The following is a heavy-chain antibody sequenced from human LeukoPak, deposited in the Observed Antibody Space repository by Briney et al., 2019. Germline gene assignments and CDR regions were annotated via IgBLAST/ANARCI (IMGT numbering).Heavy chain of an antibody. V-gene: IGHV4-4*07. CDR2: IYTSGST. D-gene: IGHD2-21*02. Sequence: SETLSLTCTVYGGSISSYYWSWIRQPAGKGLEWIVRIYTSGSTNYNPSLKSRVTMSVDTSKNQFSLKPSSVTAADTAVYYCARGCGGDCYGAFDIWGQGTMVTVSS. J-gene: IGHJ3*02. CDR3: ARGCGGDCYGAFDI. CDR1: GGSISSYY.